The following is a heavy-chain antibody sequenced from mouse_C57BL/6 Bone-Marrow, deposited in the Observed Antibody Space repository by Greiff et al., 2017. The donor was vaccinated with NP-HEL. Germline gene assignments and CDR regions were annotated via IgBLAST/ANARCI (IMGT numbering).Heavy chain of an antibody. Sequence: QVQLQQPGAELVKPGASVKVSCKASGYTFTSYWMHWVKQRPGQGLEWIGRIHPSDSDTNYNQKFKGKATLTVDKSSSKGYMQLSSLTSEDSAVYYCAIRPTVGANAMDYWGQGTSVTVSS. CDR2: IHPSDSDT. CDR1: GYTFTSYW. V-gene: IGHV1-74*01. D-gene: IGHD1-1*01. J-gene: IGHJ4*01. CDR3: AIRPTVGANAMDY.